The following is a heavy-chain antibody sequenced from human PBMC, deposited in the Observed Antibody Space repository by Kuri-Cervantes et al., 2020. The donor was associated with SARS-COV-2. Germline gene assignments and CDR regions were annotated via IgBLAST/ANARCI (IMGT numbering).Heavy chain of an antibody. CDR1: GGSISSSSYY. CDR2: IYYSGST. D-gene: IGHD6-6*01. Sequence: SETLSLTCTVSGGSISSSSYYWGWIRQPPGKGLEWIGSIYYSGSTNYNPSLKSRVTISVDTSKNQFSLKLSSVTAADTAVYYCARDSSGGGMDVWGQGTTVTVSS. J-gene: IGHJ6*02. CDR3: ARDSSGGGMDV. V-gene: IGHV4-39*07.